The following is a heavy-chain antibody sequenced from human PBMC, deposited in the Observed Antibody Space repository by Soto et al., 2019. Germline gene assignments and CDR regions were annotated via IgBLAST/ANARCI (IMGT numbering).Heavy chain of an antibody. CDR3: AKDEKSDTYYFDY. J-gene: IGHJ4*02. V-gene: IGHV3-30*18. D-gene: IGHD2-21*02. CDR1: GFTFSSYG. Sequence: GGSLRLSCAASGFTFSSYGMHWVRQAPGKGLEWVAVISYDGSIKNYADSVKGRFTISRDNSKNTLYVHMNSLRAEDTAVYYCAKDEKSDTYYFDYWGQGTLVTVSS. CDR2: ISYDGSIK.